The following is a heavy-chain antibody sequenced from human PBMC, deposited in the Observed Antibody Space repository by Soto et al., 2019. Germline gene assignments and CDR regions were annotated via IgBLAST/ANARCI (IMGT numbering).Heavy chain of an antibody. V-gene: IGHV1-2*04. CDR3: ARDGAVAEGDHGMDV. J-gene: IGHJ6*02. CDR1: GFTFTDHH. Sequence: EQLEQSGAEVRRPGASVKVSCKASGFTFTDHHIHWVRQAPGQGLEWVGWINPNTGYAKFAQKFRGWVSMTTDTSIDTSSLELSSPTSDATAIYFWARDGAVAEGDHGMDVWGRGTSVTVSS. D-gene: IGHD6-13*01. CDR2: INPNTGYA.